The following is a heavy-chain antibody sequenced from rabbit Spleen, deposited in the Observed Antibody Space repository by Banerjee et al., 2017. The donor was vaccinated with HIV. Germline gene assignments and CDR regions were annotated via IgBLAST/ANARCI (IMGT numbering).Heavy chain of an antibody. Sequence: QSLEESGGGLVKPEASLTLTCKASGFSFNSGYDMCWVRQAPGKGLEWIACIYAGSSGDTYYASWAKGRFTISKTSSTTVTLQLTSPTAADTATYFCARDAASSFSSYGMDLWGPGTLVTVS. D-gene: IGHD8-1*01. J-gene: IGHJ6*01. V-gene: IGHV1S40*01. CDR3: ARDAASSFSSYGMDL. CDR1: GFSFNSGYD. CDR2: IYAGSSGDT.